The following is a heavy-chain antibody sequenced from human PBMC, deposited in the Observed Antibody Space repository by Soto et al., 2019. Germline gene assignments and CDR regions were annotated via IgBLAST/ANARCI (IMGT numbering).Heavy chain of an antibody. Sequence: EVQLLEAGGGLVQPGGSLRLSCAASGLTLNTYAMNWVRQAPGKGLEWVAALSGSGGSTYYADSVKGRFTIARDTSKNTLHLQMRRLRVDDTAPYYCAEVGGTRTSDHWGAGTLGTAS. CDR1: GLTLNTYA. CDR2: LSGSGGST. CDR3: AEVGGTRTSDH. J-gene: IGHJ4*02. D-gene: IGHD3-16*01. V-gene: IGHV3-23*01.